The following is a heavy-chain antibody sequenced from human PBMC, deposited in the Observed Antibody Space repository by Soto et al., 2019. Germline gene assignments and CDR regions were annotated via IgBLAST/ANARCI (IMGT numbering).Heavy chain of an antibody. CDR2: IIPVFGTT. CDR3: SISNSYGRGDF. Sequence: QVQLVQSGAEVKKPGSSVRVSCKASGGTLNSYTISWVRQAPGQGREWMGGIIPVFGTTDYAQKFQGRVTITADQSTGTAYLDLFSLTSEDTAIYYCSISNSYGRGDFWGQGTLVTVSS. D-gene: IGHD4-17*01. CDR1: GGTLNSYT. J-gene: IGHJ4*02. V-gene: IGHV1-69*01.